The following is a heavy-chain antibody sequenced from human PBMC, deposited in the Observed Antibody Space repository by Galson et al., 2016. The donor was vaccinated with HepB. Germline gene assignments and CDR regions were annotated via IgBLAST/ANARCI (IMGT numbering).Heavy chain of an antibody. Sequence: SLRLSCAASGFTFNSYAMNWVRQAAGKGLEWVSLISGSGGIRHYADSVKGRFTISRDNSENTVYLQMNSLRADDTAVYYCARDGRQDRGSIFDYWGQGTLVTVSS. CDR3: ARDGRQDRGSIFDY. CDR1: GFTFNSYA. D-gene: IGHD6-6*01. V-gene: IGHV3-23*01. CDR2: ISGSGGIR. J-gene: IGHJ4*02.